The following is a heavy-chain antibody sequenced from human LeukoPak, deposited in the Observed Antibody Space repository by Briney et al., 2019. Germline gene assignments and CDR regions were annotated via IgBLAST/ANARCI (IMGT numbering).Heavy chain of an antibody. CDR3: ARVIGGNGFGPNDY. CDR2: INPNSGGT. CDR1: GYTFTGYY. J-gene: IGHJ4*02. Sequence: ASVKVSCKASGYTFTGYYMHWGRQAPGQGLEWMGWINPNSGGTNYAQKFQGRVTMTRDTSISTAYMELSRLRSDDTAVYYCARVIGGNGFGPNDYWGQGTLVTVSS. D-gene: IGHD4-23*01. V-gene: IGHV1-2*02.